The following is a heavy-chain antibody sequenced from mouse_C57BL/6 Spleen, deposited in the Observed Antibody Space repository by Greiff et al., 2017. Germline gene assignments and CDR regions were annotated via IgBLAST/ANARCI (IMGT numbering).Heavy chain of an antibody. Sequence: QVQLQQSGAELVRPGTSVKVSCKASGYAFTNYLIEWVKQRPGQGLEWIGVINPGSGGTNYNEKFKGKATLTADKSSSTAYMQLSSLTSEDSAVYFCARNYYSNRYWYFEVWGTGTTVTVSS. D-gene: IGHD2-5*01. J-gene: IGHJ1*03. V-gene: IGHV1-54*01. CDR2: INPGSGGT. CDR3: ARNYYSNRYWYFEV. CDR1: GYAFTNYL.